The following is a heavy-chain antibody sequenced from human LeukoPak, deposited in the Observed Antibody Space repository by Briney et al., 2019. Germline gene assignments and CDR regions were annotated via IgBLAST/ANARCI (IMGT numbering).Heavy chain of an antibody. CDR3: ARPTYQASRAGYCSSTSCYPNWFDP. CDR1: GYTFTSYG. V-gene: IGHV1-18*01. Sequence: ASVKVSCKASGYTFTSYGISWVRQAPGQGLEWMGWISAYNGNTNYAQKLQGRVTMTTDTSTSTAYMELRSLRSDDTAVYYCARPTYQASRAGYCSSTSCYPNWFDPWGQGTLVTVSS. CDR2: ISAYNGNT. J-gene: IGHJ5*02. D-gene: IGHD2-2*01.